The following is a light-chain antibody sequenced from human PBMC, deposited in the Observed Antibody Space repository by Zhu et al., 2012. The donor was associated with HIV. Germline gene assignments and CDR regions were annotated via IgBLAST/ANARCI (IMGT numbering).Light chain of an antibody. Sequence: IVLTQSPDTLSLSPGERATLFCRASENVYSSYLAWYKQIPGQAPRLLIYGATSRATGIPSRFSGSGSGTDFTLTISRLEPDDFAVYYCQQYGGSPLTFGGGTRVDIK. V-gene: IGKV3-20*01. CDR3: QQYGGSPLT. CDR1: ENVYSSY. CDR2: GAT. J-gene: IGKJ4*01.